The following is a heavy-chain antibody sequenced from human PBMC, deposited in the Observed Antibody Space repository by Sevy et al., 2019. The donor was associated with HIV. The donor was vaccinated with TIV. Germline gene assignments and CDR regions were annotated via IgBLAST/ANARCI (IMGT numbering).Heavy chain of an antibody. CDR1: GFTFSSYD. CDR2: LSFGCGKI. CDR3: AREGCSKPHDY. Sequence: GGSLRLSCAASGFTFSSYDMTWVRQAPGKGLEWVSTLSFGCGKINYADSVKGRFTISRDNSKNTLYLQMNSLRAEDTAVYYCAREGCSKPHDYWGQGTLVTVSS. D-gene: IGHD3-10*02. V-gene: IGHV3-23*01. J-gene: IGHJ4*02.